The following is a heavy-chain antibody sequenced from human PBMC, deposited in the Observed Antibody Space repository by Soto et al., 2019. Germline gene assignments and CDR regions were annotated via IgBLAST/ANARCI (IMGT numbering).Heavy chain of an antibody. CDR1: GGSISSGDYY. CDR2: IYYSGST. Sequence: LTCTVSGGSISSGDYYWSWIRQPPGKGLEWIGYIYYSGSTNYNPSLKSRVTISVDTSKNQFSLKLSSVTAADTAVYYCARETAMVPYNWFDPWGQGTLVTVSS. CDR3: ARETAMVPYNWFDP. V-gene: IGHV4-61*08. D-gene: IGHD5-18*01. J-gene: IGHJ5*02.